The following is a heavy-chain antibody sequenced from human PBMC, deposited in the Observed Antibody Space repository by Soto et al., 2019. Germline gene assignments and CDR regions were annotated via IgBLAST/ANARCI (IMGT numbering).Heavy chain of an antibody. J-gene: IGHJ4*02. CDR2: ISGSGGST. CDR3: AKEFRGITIFGVVIDPPGY. CDR1: GFTFSSYA. D-gene: IGHD3-3*01. V-gene: IGHV3-23*01. Sequence: GGSLRLSCAASGFTFSSYAMSWVRQAPGKGLEWVSAISGSGGSTYYADSVKGRFTISRDNSKNTLYLQMNSLRAEDTAVYYCAKEFRGITIFGVVIDPPGYWGQGTLVTVSS.